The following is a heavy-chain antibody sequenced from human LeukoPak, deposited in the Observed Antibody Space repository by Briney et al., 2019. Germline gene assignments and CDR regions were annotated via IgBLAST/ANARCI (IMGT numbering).Heavy chain of an antibody. Sequence: ASVKVSCKASGYTFTSYGISWVRQAPGQGLEWMGIINPSGGSTSYAQKFQGRVTMTRDTSTSTVYMELSSLRSEDTAVYYCARDLDRGGIAAAGTDWGQGTLVTVSS. CDR2: INPSGGST. J-gene: IGHJ4*02. V-gene: IGHV1-46*01. CDR1: GYTFTSYG. CDR3: ARDLDRGGIAAAGTD. D-gene: IGHD6-13*01.